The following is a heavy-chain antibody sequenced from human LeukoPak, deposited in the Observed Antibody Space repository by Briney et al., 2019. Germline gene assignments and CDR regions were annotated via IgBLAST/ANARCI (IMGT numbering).Heavy chain of an antibody. V-gene: IGHV3-48*04. CDR2: ISSSSSTI. D-gene: IGHD2-21*02. J-gene: IGHJ3*02. CDR1: GFTFSSYS. Sequence: PGGSLRLSCAASGFTFSSYSMNWVRQAPGKGLEWVSYISSSSSTIYYADSVKGRFTISRDNAKNSLYLQMNSLRAEDTAVYYCARDWGIAYCGGDCYSRGAFDIWGQGTMVTVSS. CDR3: ARDWGIAYCGGDCYSRGAFDI.